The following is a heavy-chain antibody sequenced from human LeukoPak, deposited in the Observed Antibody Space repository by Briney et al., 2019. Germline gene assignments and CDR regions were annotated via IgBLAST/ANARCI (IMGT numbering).Heavy chain of an antibody. V-gene: IGHV3-23*01. CDR3: AKDEKPDGRWNIDR. CDR2: ISGDGSTT. J-gene: IGHJ5*02. CDR1: GFTFDDYG. Sequence: GGSLRLSCAASGFTFDDYGMTWVRQAPGKGLEWVSGISGDGSTTAYADSVKGRFTLSRDNSRNTVWLQMDSLRVDDMGVYFCAKDEKPDGRWNIDRWGQGTLVTVSS. D-gene: IGHD1/OR15-1a*01.